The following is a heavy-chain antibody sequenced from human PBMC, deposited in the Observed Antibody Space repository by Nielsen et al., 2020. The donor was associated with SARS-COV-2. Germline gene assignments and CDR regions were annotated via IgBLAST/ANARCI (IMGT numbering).Heavy chain of an antibody. Sequence: ASAKVSCKASGYTFTSYGISWVRQAPGQGLEWVGIINPSGGSTSYAQKFQGRVIMTRDTSTSTVYMELSSLRSEDTALYYCARAAGNYYGSGSYYNGAMDVWGQGTTVTVSS. CDR2: INPSGGST. D-gene: IGHD3-10*01. CDR1: GYTFTSYG. V-gene: IGHV1-46*01. J-gene: IGHJ6*02. CDR3: ARAAGNYYGSGSYYNGAMDV.